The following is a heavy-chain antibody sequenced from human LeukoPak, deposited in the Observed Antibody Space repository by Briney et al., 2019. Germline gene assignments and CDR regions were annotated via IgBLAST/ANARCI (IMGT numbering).Heavy chain of an antibody. J-gene: IGHJ5*02. CDR2: INHSGST. CDR1: GGSFSGYY. D-gene: IGHD6-13*01. V-gene: IGHV4-34*01. Sequence: SETLSLTCAVYGGSFSGYYWSWIRQPPGKGLEWIGEINHSGSTNYNPSLKSRVTISVDTSKNRFSLKLSSVTAADTAVYFCARAYRSSWYANWFDPWGQGTLVTVSS. CDR3: ARAYRSSWYANWFDP.